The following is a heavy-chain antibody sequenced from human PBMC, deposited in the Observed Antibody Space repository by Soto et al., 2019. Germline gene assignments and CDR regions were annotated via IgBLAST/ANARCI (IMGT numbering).Heavy chain of an antibody. J-gene: IGHJ6*02. CDR2: ISSSSSYI. CDR1: GFTFSSYS. Sequence: GGSLRLSCAASGFTFSSYSMNWVRHAPGKGLEWVSSISSSSSYIYYADSVKGRFTISRDNAKNSLYLQMNSLRAEDTAVYYCARDLALPPYYYYGMDVWGQGTTVTVSS. V-gene: IGHV3-21*01. CDR3: ARDLALPPYYYYGMDV.